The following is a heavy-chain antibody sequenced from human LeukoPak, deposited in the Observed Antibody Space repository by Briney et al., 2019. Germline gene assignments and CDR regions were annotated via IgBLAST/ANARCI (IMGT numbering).Heavy chain of an antibody. V-gene: IGHV1-2*02. D-gene: IGHD3-22*01. CDR1: GYTFTGYY. CDR2: INPNSGGT. CDR3: ARSMGYYYDSSGSPTDY. Sequence: ASVKVSCKASGYTFTGYYMHWVRQAPGQGLEWMGWINPNSGGTNYAQKFQGRVTMTRDTSISTAYMELSRLRSDDTAVYYRARSMGYYYDSSGSPTDYWGQGTLVTVSS. J-gene: IGHJ4*02.